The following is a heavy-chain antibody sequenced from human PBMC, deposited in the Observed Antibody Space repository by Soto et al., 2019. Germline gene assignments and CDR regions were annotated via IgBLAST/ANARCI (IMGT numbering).Heavy chain of an antibody. Sequence: QITLKESGPTLVKPTQTLTLTCTFSGFSLDTSGVGVAWIRQPPGKALEWLTLIYWDDDKRYSTSLRSRLTIPKDTSENRVVLTMTNMDPVDTATYYCSHMESRVASYGLDVCGQGTTVTVSS. CDR3: SHMESRVASYGLDV. J-gene: IGHJ6*02. V-gene: IGHV2-5*02. CDR1: GFSLDTSGVG. CDR2: IYWDDDK. D-gene: IGHD3-3*01.